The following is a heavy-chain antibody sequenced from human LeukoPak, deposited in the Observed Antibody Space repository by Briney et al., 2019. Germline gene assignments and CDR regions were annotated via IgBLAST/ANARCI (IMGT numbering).Heavy chain of an antibody. Sequence: SETLSLTCTVSGGSINDASWNWIRKPPGQGLEWIGYIYHSGGTNYNPSLKSRVTLSLDTSKNQVSLKLSSVTAADTGVYYCARVGTYYRSLDSWGQGTLVTVSS. CDR2: IYHSGGT. V-gene: IGHV4-59*01. CDR3: ARVGTYYRSLDS. D-gene: IGHD3-10*01. CDR1: GGSINDAS. J-gene: IGHJ4*02.